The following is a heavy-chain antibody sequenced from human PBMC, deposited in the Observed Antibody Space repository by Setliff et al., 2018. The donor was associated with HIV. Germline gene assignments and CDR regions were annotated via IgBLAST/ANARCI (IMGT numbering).Heavy chain of an antibody. D-gene: IGHD2-15*01. CDR3: ARVPSRYCSPTTCPFFFDY. Sequence: ASVKVSCKASVYSFTDHYMHWVRQAPGQGLEWMGWINPRSGGTNYAQKFQGTVTMTRDTSINTAYMEMSRLRSDDTAVYYCARVPSRYCSPTTCPFFFDYWGQGTLVTVSS. CDR2: INPRSGGT. V-gene: IGHV1-2*02. J-gene: IGHJ4*02. CDR1: VYSFTDHY.